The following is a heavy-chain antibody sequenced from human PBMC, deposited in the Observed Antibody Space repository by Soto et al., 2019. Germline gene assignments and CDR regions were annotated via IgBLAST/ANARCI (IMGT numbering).Heavy chain of an antibody. CDR1: GFTFSDHY. D-gene: IGHD3-10*01. V-gene: IGHV3-11*01. Sequence: QVQMVESGGDLVKPGGSLRLSCAASGFTFSDHYMTWIRQSPGKGLEWVSYISSDSATIYYTDSVQGRFTVSRDNAKNSVCLQMNSLRAEDTAVYYCASDPYYYASYYWGQGTLVTVSS. CDR3: ASDPYYYASYY. CDR2: ISSDSATI. J-gene: IGHJ4*02.